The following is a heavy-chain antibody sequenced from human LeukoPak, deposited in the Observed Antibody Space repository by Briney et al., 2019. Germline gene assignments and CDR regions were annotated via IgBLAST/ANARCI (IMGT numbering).Heavy chain of an antibody. CDR3: AKEGLDY. CDR1: GFTFDDYA. CDR2: ISWNSGSI. J-gene: IGHJ4*02. Sequence: GRSLRLSCAASGFTFDDYAMHWVRQAPGKGLEWVSGISWNSGSIGYADSVKGRFTISRDNAKNSLYLQMDSLRAEDTALYYCAKEGLDYWGQGTLVTVSS. V-gene: IGHV3-9*01.